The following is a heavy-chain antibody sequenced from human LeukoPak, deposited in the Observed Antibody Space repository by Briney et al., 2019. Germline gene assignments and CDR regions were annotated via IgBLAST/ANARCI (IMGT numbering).Heavy chain of an antibody. CDR2: MSAYNGNT. Sequence: ASVKVSCKASGYTFNSYGISWVRQAPGQGLEWMGWMSAYNGNTNYAQKFQGRVTMTTDTSTSTAYMELRSLRSDDTAVYYCARDQYIAVAGTSVHWGQGTLVTVSS. CDR1: GYTFNSYG. J-gene: IGHJ4*02. V-gene: IGHV1-18*01. CDR3: ARDQYIAVAGTSVH. D-gene: IGHD6-19*01.